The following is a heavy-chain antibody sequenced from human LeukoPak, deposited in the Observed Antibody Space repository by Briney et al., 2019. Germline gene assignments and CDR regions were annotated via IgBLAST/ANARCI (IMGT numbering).Heavy chain of an antibody. CDR1: GFTFSSYA. J-gene: IGHJ6*02. CDR2: ISGSGGST. V-gene: IGHV3-23*01. D-gene: IGHD5-18*01. CDR3: ARDQGYSYGQNYYYYGMDV. Sequence: GGSLRLSCAASGFTFSSYAMSWVRQAPGKGLEWVSAISGSGGSTYYADSVKGRFTISRDNAKNSLYLQMNSLRAEDTAVYYCARDQGYSYGQNYYYYGMDVWGQGTTVTVSS.